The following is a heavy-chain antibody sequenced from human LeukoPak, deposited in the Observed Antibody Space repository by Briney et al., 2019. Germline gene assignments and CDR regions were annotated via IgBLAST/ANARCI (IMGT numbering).Heavy chain of an antibody. CDR3: ARGWVRDIVVVPAAKNWFDP. CDR1: GYTFTGYY. V-gene: IGHV1-2*02. Sequence: ASVKVSCKASGYTFTGYYMHWVRQAPGQGLEWMGWINLNSGGTNYAQKFQGRVTMTRDTSISTAYMELSRLRSDDTAVYYCARGWVRDIVVVPAAKNWFDPWGQGTLVTVSS. D-gene: IGHD2-2*01. CDR2: INLNSGGT. J-gene: IGHJ5*02.